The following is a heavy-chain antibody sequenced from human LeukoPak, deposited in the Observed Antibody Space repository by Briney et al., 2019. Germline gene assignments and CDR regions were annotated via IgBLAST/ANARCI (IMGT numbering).Heavy chain of an antibody. J-gene: IGHJ3*02. CDR3: ARGSLTYYDSSGYYYRAFDI. CDR2: IYYSGST. D-gene: IGHD3-22*01. CDR1: GCSISSGGYY. V-gene: IGHV4-31*03. Sequence: SETLSLTCTVSGCSISSGGYYWSWIRQHPGKGLEWIGYIYYSGSTYYNPSLKSRVTISVDTSKNQFSLKLSSVTAADTAVYYCARGSLTYYDSSGYYYRAFDIWGQGTMVTVSS.